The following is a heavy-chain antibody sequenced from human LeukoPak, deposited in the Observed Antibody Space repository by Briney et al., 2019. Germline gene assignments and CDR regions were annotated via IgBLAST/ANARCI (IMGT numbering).Heavy chain of an antibody. D-gene: IGHD3-9*01. J-gene: IGHJ5*02. Sequence: GGSLKISCAASGFMFDDYAMHWVRQVPGKGLEWVSLISGDGVSRFYADSVKGRFTISRDNNNDSLSLQMNRLTTEDTAYYYCAREQCSHTSNYFDPWGQGTLVTVSS. CDR2: ISGDGVSR. CDR1: GFMFDDYA. CDR3: AREQCSHTSNYFDP. V-gene: IGHV3-43*02.